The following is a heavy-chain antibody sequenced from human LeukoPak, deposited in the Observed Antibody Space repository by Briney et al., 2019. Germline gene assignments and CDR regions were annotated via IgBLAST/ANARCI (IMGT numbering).Heavy chain of an antibody. CDR3: ARGSGSYHHPHFDY. J-gene: IGHJ4*02. Sequence: PSETLSLTCTISGDSTNTYFWSWIRQPPGKGLEWIGYFYYTGTTNYNPSLKSRVTISVDTSKNQFSLKVNSVTAADTGVYYCARGSGSYHHPHFDYWGQGTLVTVSS. D-gene: IGHD3-10*01. V-gene: IGHV4-59*01. CDR2: FYYTGTT. CDR1: GDSTNTYF.